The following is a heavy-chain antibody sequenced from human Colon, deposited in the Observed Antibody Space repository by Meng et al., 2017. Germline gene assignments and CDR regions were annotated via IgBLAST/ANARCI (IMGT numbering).Heavy chain of an antibody. CDR1: GGSMSGYY. J-gene: IGHJ5*02. CDR3: ARVQRFCTGGICSNWFDP. D-gene: IGHD2-15*01. Sequence: QGPLRAWCHRLVQPSDTLSLTCQLYGGSMSGYYWTWLRQTAGKGLEWIGHIYSSGRTNYNPSLKSLVTISVDSSKNQFSLNLTSVPAADTAVYFCARVQRFCTGGICSNWFDPWGQGTLVTVSS. V-gene: IGHV4-4*07. CDR2: IYSSGRT.